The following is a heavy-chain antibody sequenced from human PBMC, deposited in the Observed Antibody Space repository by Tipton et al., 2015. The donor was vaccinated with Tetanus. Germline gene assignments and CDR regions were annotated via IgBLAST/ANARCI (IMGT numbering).Heavy chain of an antibody. CDR3: AGRGRGWSGPNAFDI. D-gene: IGHD3-3*01. CDR2: IIPIFGTA. CDR1: GGTFSSYA. Sequence: QSGAEVKKPGSSVKVSCKASGGTFSSYAISWVRQAPGQGLEWMGGIIPIFGTANYAQKSQGRVTITADESTSTAYMELSSLRSEDTAVYYCAGRGRGWSGPNAFDIWGQGTMVTVSS. V-gene: IGHV1-69*01. J-gene: IGHJ3*02.